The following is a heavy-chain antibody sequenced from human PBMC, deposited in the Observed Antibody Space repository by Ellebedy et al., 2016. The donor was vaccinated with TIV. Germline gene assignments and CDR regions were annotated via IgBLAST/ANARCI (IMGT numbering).Heavy chain of an antibody. CDR3: AREMDWLGGDYGMDV. D-gene: IGHD3/OR15-3a*01. CDR2: IWYDGSKN. J-gene: IGHJ6*02. V-gene: IGHV3-33*01. Sequence: PGGSLRLSCAASGFIFSNYGMHWVRQAPGKGLEWVAVIWYDGSKNNYADSVKGRFTISRDNSKNTLYMQMNSLRAEDTAVYYCAREMDWLGGDYGMDVWGQGTTVTVSS. CDR1: GFIFSNYG.